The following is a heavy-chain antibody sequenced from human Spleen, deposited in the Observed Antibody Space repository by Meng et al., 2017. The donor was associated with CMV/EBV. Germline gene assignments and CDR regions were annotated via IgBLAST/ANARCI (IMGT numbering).Heavy chain of an antibody. CDR3: ARAPPKYSSSSEIGY. CDR2: IYPADSDT. D-gene: IGHD6-6*01. J-gene: IGHJ4*02. CDR1: GYGFAIYW. V-gene: IGHV5-51*01. Sequence: SGYGFAIYWIGWVRQMHGKGLEWMGIIYPADSDTRYSPSFQGQVTNSIDKSISTAYLQWSSLKASDTAMYYCARAPPKYSSSSEIGYWGQGTLVTVSS.